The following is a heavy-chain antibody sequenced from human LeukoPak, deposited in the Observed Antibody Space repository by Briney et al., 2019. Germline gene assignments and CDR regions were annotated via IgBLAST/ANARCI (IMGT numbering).Heavy chain of an antibody. D-gene: IGHD3-22*01. CDR1: GFTFSSYA. CDR2: ISGSGGST. CDR3: AIRGSYTDSSGYYFDC. V-gene: IGHV3-23*01. Sequence: GGSLRLSCAASGFTFSSYAMSWVRQAPGKGLEWVSAISGSGGSTYYADSVRGRFTISRDNSKNTLYLQMNSLRAEDTAVYYCAIRGSYTDSSGYYFDCWGQGTLVTVSS. J-gene: IGHJ4*02.